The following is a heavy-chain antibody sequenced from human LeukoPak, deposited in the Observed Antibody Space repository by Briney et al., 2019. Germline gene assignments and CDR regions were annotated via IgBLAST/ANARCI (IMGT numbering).Heavy chain of an antibody. CDR3: AKSQILWLAGYYYGMDV. Sequence: PGGSLRLSCAASGFNFDDYVMHWVRQAPGKGLEWVSGISWNSGSIGYADSVKGRFTISRDNAKNSLYLQMNSLRAEDTAVYYCAKSQILWLAGYYYGMDVWGQGTTVTVSS. CDR1: GFNFDDYV. D-gene: IGHD3-10*01. J-gene: IGHJ6*01. V-gene: IGHV3-9*01. CDR2: ISWNSGSI.